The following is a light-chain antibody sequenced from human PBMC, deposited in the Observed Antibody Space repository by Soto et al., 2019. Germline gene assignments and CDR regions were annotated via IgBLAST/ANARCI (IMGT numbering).Light chain of an antibody. Sequence: IGLTQSPGTLSLSPGERATLSCRAIQSVTSNYLAWYQQKPGQAPRLLIYDASNRATGIPARFSGSGSGTDFTLTISSLEPEDFAVYYCQQRSNWPPRTFGGGTKVDIK. CDR1: QSVTSNY. J-gene: IGKJ4*01. CDR3: QQRSNWPPRT. CDR2: DAS. V-gene: IGKV3-11*01.